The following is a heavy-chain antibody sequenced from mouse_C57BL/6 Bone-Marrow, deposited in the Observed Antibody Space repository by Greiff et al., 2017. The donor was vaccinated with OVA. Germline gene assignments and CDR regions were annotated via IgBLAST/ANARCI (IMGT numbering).Heavy chain of an antibody. Sequence: QVQLQQPGAELVRPGSSVKLSCKASGYTFTSYWMHWVKQRPIQGLEWIGNIDPSDSETHYNQKFKDKATLTVDKSSSTAYMQLSSLTSEDSAVYYCASQNYYGSSYYFDYWGQGTTLTVSS. CDR2: IDPSDSET. CDR1: GYTFTSYW. D-gene: IGHD1-1*01. V-gene: IGHV1-52*01. J-gene: IGHJ2*01. CDR3: ASQNYYGSSYYFDY.